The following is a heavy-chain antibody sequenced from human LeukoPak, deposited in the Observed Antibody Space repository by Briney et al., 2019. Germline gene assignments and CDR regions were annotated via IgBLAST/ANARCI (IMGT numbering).Heavy chain of an antibody. Sequence: GGSLRLSCVASGLTVSNNYMSWIRQAPGKGLEWVSYISSSGSTIYYADSVKGRFTISRDNAKNSLYLQMNGLRAEDTAVYYCARREGIQLWTHYYYYMDVWGKGTTVTVSS. CDR3: ARREGIQLWTHYYYYMDV. J-gene: IGHJ6*03. V-gene: IGHV3-11*04. D-gene: IGHD5-18*01. CDR2: ISSSGSTI. CDR1: GLTVSNNY.